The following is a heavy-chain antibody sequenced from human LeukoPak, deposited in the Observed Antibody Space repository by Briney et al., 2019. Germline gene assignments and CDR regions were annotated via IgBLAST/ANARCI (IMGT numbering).Heavy chain of an antibody. D-gene: IGHD3-10*01. V-gene: IGHV3-66*03. Sequence: GGSLRLSCAASGFSVTTNYMSWVRQAPGKGLEWVALIYTSGSTFYADSVMGRFTVSRDNSKNTLYLQMNSLRAEDSAAYYCARDRAGTQSWVEFNLWGQGTLVAVSS. CDR3: ARDRAGTQSWVEFNL. CDR2: IYTSGST. J-gene: IGHJ5*02. CDR1: GFSVTTNY.